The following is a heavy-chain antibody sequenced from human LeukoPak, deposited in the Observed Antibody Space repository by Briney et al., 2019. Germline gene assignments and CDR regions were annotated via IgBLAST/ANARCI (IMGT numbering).Heavy chain of an antibody. Sequence: NPSETLSLTCTVSGGSISSSSYYWGWIRQPPGKGLEWIGSIYYSGSTYYNPSLKSRVTISVDTSKNQFSLKLSSVTAADTAVYYCARILDSGLADYWGQGTLVTVSS. CDR2: IYYSGST. CDR1: GGSISSSSYY. D-gene: IGHD3-22*01. V-gene: IGHV4-39*07. J-gene: IGHJ4*02. CDR3: ARILDSGLADY.